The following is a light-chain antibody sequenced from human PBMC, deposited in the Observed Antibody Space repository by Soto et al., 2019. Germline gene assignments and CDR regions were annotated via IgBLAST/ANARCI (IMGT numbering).Light chain of an antibody. Sequence: QSVLTQPPSASGTPGQRVTISCSGSSSNIGSNAVNWYQLLPGTAPKLLIYSNNQRPSGVPDRFSGSKSGTSASLAISGRQSEDEADYYCAAWDDSLNGHVFGSGTKLTVL. CDR3: AAWDDSLNGHV. V-gene: IGLV1-44*01. J-gene: IGLJ1*01. CDR2: SNN. CDR1: SSNIGSNA.